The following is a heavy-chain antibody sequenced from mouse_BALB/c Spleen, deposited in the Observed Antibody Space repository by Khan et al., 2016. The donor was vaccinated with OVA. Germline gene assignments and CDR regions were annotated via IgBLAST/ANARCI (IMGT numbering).Heavy chain of an antibody. CDR2: INPNTGEP. V-gene: IGHV9-3*02. CDR3: ARDDYCGRAYRTLGHYALYY. CDR1: GYTFTDYG. Sequence: QIQLVQSGPELKKPGETVKISCKASGYTFTDYGMNWVKQAPGKGLKWMGWINPNTGEPTYAEEFKGRFAFSLETSARTAYLQINNLKDEDTATYLCARDDYCGRAYRTLGHYALYYWGQGTSVTVCS. J-gene: IGHJ4*01. D-gene: IGHD1-1*01.